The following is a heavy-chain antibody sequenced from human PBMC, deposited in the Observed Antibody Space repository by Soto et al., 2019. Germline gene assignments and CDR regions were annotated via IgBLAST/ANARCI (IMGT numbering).Heavy chain of an antibody. CDR1: GFSFSTYG. D-gene: IGHD3-10*01. CDR3: ARERYTSGGALDI. J-gene: IGHJ3*02. Sequence: QVQLVESGGGVVQPGRSLRLSCAASGFSFSTYGMHWVRQAPGKGLEWVAVIWYDGSNKYYGDSVKGRFTISRDNSKNTLYVQMNSLRAEDTAVYYCARERYTSGGALDIWGQGTMVTVSS. V-gene: IGHV3-33*01. CDR2: IWYDGSNK.